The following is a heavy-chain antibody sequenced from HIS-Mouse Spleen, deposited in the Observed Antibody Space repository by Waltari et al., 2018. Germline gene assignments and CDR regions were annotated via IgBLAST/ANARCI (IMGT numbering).Heavy chain of an antibody. D-gene: IGHD6-13*01. CDR2: INPNSGGT. V-gene: IGHV1-2*02. CDR3: ARLGIRGIAAAGLGYFQH. J-gene: IGHJ1*01. Sequence: QVQLVQSGAEVKKPGASVKVSCKAAGYTFPAYYMHWVGQAPGQGLEWMGWINPNSGGTNYAQKFQGRVTMTRDTSISTAYMELSRLRSDDTAVYYCARLGIRGIAAAGLGYFQHWGQGTLVTVSS. CDR1: GYTFPAYY.